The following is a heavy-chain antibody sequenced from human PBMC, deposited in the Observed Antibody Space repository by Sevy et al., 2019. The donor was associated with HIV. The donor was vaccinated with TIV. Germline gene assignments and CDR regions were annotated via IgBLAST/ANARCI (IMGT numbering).Heavy chain of an antibody. CDR1: GGSFSGYY. CDR2: INHSGST. D-gene: IGHD6-13*01. Sequence: SETLSITCAVYGGSFSGYYWSWIRQPPGKGLEWIGEINHSGSTNYNPSLKSRVTISVDTSKNQFSLKLSSVTAADTAVYYCARDGFFYGSSSWPFDYWGQGTLVTVSS. J-gene: IGHJ4*02. CDR3: ARDGFFYGSSSWPFDY. V-gene: IGHV4-34*01.